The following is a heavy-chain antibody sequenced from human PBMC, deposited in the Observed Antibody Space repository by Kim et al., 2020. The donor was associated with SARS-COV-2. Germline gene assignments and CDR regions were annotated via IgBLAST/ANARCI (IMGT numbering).Heavy chain of an antibody. CDR3: AKDSIVVVVAATVRFDY. J-gene: IGHJ4*02. V-gene: IGHV3-23*01. Sequence: KGRFTISRDNSKNTLYLQMNSLRAEDTAVYYCAKDSIVVVVAATVRFDYWGQGTLVTVSS. D-gene: IGHD2-15*01.